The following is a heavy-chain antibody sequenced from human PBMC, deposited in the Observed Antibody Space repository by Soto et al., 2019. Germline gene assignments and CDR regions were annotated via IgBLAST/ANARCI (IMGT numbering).Heavy chain of an antibody. Sequence: GGSLRLSCAASGFTFSSYGMHWVRQAPGKGLEWVAVIWYDGSNKYYADSVKGRFTISRDNSKNTLHLQMNSLRAEDTAVYYCARAQVVAAPNWFDPWGQGTLVTVSS. CDR2: IWYDGSNK. D-gene: IGHD2-15*01. CDR1: GFTFSSYG. V-gene: IGHV3-33*01. CDR3: ARAQVVAAPNWFDP. J-gene: IGHJ5*02.